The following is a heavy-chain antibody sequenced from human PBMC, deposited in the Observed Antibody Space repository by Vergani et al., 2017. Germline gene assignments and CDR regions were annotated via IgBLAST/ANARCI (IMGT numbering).Heavy chain of an antibody. CDR3: ARLSYDTTPYLQGGYDC. D-gene: IGHD3-22*01. J-gene: IGHJ4*02. V-gene: IGHV3-23*04. CDR1: GFTFSACP. CDR2: ISARYPST. Sequence: VQLVQSGAEVKKPGSSVRVSCKTSGFTFSACPMTWVRQAPGKGLEWVSAISARYPSTYYADSVKGRFTISRDNSKNMLYLQMNSLRAEDTAVYYCARLSYDTTPYLQGGYDCLGQGTLVSVSS.